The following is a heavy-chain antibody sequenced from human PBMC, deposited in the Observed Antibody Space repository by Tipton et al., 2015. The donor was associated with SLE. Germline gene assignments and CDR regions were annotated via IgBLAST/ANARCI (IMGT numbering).Heavy chain of an antibody. J-gene: IGHJ4*01. D-gene: IGHD2-15*01. CDR2: IAYDEINK. CDR1: GFTFNSYG. CDR3: AKDYCSGGSCSFDY. V-gene: IGHV3-30*02. Sequence: SLRLSCAASGFTFNSYGMHWVRQAPGKGLEWVAFIAYDEINKYYADSVKGRFTISKDTSMSTLYLQMNSLRADDTAIYYCAKDYCSGGSCSFDYWGQGKLVTVSS.